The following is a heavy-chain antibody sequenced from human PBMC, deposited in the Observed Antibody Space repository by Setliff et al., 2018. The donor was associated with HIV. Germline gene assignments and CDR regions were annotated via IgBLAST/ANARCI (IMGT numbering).Heavy chain of an antibody. Sequence: GGSLRLSCAASGFTFFDYALNWIRQAPGKGLEWVSSISSSGSYIYYADSVKGRFTISRDHATSALYLQMDSLRAEDTALYYCTRSHSTRDAFDIWGQGTMVTVSS. CDR2: ISSSGSYI. V-gene: IGHV3-21*01. CDR3: TRSHSTRDAFDI. D-gene: IGHD2-2*01. J-gene: IGHJ3*02. CDR1: GFTFFDYA.